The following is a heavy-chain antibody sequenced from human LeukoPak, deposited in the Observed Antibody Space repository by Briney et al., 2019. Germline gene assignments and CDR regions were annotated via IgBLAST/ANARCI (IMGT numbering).Heavy chain of an antibody. CDR3: ARGLAAAGTDAFDI. V-gene: IGHV3-30*04. J-gene: IGHJ3*02. Sequence: RSLRLSCAASGFTFSSYVLHWVRQAPGKGLEWVAVISFNGNNKYYAASVTGRFTISRDNAKNTLYLQMNSLRAEDTAVYYCARGLAAAGTDAFDIWGQGTKVSVS. D-gene: IGHD6-13*01. CDR2: ISFNGNNK. CDR1: GFTFSSYV.